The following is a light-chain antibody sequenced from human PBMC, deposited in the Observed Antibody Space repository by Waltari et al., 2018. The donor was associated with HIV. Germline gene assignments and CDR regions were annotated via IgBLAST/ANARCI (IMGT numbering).Light chain of an antibody. V-gene: IGLV3-27*01. J-gene: IGLJ2*01. CDR1: VLSKKF. Sequence: SYELTQPSSVSVSPGQTARITCSGDVLSKKFAGWFQQKPGQAPVLIIYKDNERPSGIPERFSGSSSGTTVTLTISGAQVDDEADYYCYSATENNLVFGGGTKLTVL. CDR2: KDN. CDR3: YSATENNLV.